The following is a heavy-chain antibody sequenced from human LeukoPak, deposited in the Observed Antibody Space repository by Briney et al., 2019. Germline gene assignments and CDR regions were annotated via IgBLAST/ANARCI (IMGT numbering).Heavy chain of an antibody. CDR3: AKGGNWGLYPYFDD. Sequence: GGCLRLSCADSGFTFSSYGMHWVRKAPGKGMERVAVISYDGSNKYYGDSVKCRLTISRDNSKNTLYLQMNSLRAEYTAVYYCAKGGNWGLYPYFDDWGQGTLVTVSS. V-gene: IGHV3-30*18. D-gene: IGHD7-27*01. CDR1: GFTFSSYG. CDR2: ISYDGSNK. J-gene: IGHJ4*02.